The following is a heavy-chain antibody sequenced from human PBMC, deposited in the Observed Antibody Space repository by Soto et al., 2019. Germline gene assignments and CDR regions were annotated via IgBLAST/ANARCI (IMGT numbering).Heavy chain of an antibody. Sequence: QVQLVQSGAEVKKPGSSVKVSCKASGGTFSSYTISWVRQAPGQGLEWMGRIIPILGIANYAQKFQGRVTITADKSTSTAYMELSSLRSEDTAVYYCAREHGSGSYYYSYYMDVWGKGTTVTVSS. D-gene: IGHD3-10*01. V-gene: IGHV1-69*08. CDR2: IIPILGIA. CDR3: AREHGSGSYYYSYYMDV. J-gene: IGHJ6*03. CDR1: GGTFSSYT.